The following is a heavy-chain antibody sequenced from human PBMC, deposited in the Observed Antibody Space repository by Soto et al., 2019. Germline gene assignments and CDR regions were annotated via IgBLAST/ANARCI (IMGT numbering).Heavy chain of an antibody. CDR1: RFTFSNYA. V-gene: IGHV3-23*01. CDR3: AKSLRGGDPRPYYYGMDV. J-gene: IGHJ6*02. D-gene: IGHD4-17*01. CDR2: ISGSAITT. Sequence: EVQLLESGGGLVQPGGSLRLSCAASRFTFSNYAMTWVRQAPGKGLEWVSAISGSAITTYYADSVKGRFTISRDNSKNTLSLQMNSLRAEDTAIYYCAKSLRGGDPRPYYYGMDVWGQGTTVTVSS.